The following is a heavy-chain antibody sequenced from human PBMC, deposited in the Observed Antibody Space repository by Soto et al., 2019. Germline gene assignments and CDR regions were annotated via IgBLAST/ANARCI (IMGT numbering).Heavy chain of an antibody. Sequence: QVQLQQWGAGLLKPSETLSLTCAVYGASFSGYYWSWIRQPPGKGLEGIGEINHGGSTNYNPSLKSRVTISVDTSKNQFSLKLSSVTAADTAVYYCARVREVTATFYYYYGMDVWGQGTTVTVSS. D-gene: IGHD2-21*02. CDR2: INHGGST. V-gene: IGHV4-34*01. CDR1: GASFSGYY. CDR3: ARVREVTATFYYYYGMDV. J-gene: IGHJ6*02.